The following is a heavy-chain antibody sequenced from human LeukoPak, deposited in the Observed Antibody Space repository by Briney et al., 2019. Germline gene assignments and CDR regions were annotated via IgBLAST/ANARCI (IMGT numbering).Heavy chain of an antibody. CDR3: ARDRPYDYVWGSDVIDF. J-gene: IGHJ3*01. Sequence: GGSLRLSCAVSGVSLSNCNMNWVRQAPGRGLEWGSYISSSSYYIYSTDSANGRFTTSKDNTKNSLYLDISGPLAEDTADYYLARDRPYDYVWGSDVIDFWGHGTAVTVSS. D-gene: IGHD3-16*01. CDR1: GVSLSNCN. CDR2: ISSSSYYI. V-gene: IGHV3-21*06.